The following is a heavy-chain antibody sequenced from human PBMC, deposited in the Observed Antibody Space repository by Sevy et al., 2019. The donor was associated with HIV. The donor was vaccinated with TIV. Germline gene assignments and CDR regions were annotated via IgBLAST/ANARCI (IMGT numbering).Heavy chain of an antibody. J-gene: IGHJ3*02. D-gene: IGHD3-22*01. CDR3: ASLPNNYYDRGGYSGDDAFDI. V-gene: IGHV3-33*01. CDR1: GFTLRNYG. CDR2: IWNDMTNK. Sequence: GGSLRLSCVASGFTLRNYGMHWVRRAPGKGLEWVATIWNDMTNKYYADSAKGRFTISRDNSKNTLYLQMNSLRAEDTALYYCASLPNNYYDRGGYSGDDAFDIWGQGTMVTVSS.